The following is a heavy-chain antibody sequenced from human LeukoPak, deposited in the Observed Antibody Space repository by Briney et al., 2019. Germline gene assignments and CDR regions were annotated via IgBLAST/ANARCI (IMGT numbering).Heavy chain of an antibody. CDR2: ISGSNGNT. CDR3: ARSGRGTYYYFDL. J-gene: IGHJ4*02. Sequence: ASVKVSCKASSYTFTRYGIRWVRQAPGQGLEWMGWISGSNGNTNYAQKFQGRVSMTADTSTSTAYMELRSLRSDDTAVYYCARSGRGTYYYFDLWGQGTLVTVSS. CDR1: SYTFTRYG. V-gene: IGHV1-18*01. D-gene: IGHD1-26*01.